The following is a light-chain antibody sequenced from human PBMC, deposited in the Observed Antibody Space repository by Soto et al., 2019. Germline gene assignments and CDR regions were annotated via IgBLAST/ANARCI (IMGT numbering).Light chain of an antibody. Sequence: QSVLTQPPSVSGAPGQRVTISCTGSSSNIGAGYDVHWYQQLPGTAPKLLIYGNSNRPSGVPDRFSGSKSGTSASLAITGLQAEDEADYYCQSYDSSLSGSVFGGGTKGHRP. CDR1: SSNIGAGYD. V-gene: IGLV1-40*01. CDR2: GNS. CDR3: QSYDSSLSGSV. J-gene: IGLJ3*02.